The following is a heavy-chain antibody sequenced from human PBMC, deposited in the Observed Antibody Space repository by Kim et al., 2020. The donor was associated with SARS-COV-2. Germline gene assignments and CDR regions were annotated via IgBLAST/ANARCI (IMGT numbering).Heavy chain of an antibody. Sequence: SETLSLTCAVYGGSFSGYYWSWIRQPPGKGLEWIGEINHSGSTNYNPSLKSRVTISVDTSKNQFSLKLSSVTAADTAVYYCARGTSMVQGVERYNWFDPWGQGTLVTVSS. D-gene: IGHD3-10*01. CDR3: ARGTSMVQGVERYNWFDP. CDR1: GGSFSGYY. V-gene: IGHV4-34*01. CDR2: INHSGST. J-gene: IGHJ5*02.